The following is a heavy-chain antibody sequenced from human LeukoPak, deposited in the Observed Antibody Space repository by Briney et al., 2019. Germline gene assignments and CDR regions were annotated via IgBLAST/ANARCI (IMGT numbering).Heavy chain of an antibody. V-gene: IGHV3-33*01. J-gene: IGHJ4*02. D-gene: IGHD5-18*01. CDR3: ASSGYSYGYGVY. CDR1: GFTFSSYG. CDR2: IWYDGSNK. Sequence: GGSLRLSCAASGFTFSSYGMHWVRQAPGKGLEWVAIIWYDGSNKYYADSVKGRFTISRDNSKNTLYLQMNSLRADDTVVYYCASSGYSYGYGVYWGQGTLVTVSS.